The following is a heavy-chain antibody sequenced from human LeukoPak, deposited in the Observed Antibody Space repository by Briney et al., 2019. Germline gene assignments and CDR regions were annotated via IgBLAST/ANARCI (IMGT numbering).Heavy chain of an antibody. J-gene: IGHJ4*02. D-gene: IGHD5-18*01. V-gene: IGHV3-23*01. CDR3: AREEDTAMVTDY. CDR2: ISGSGGST. Sequence: GGSLRLSCAASGFTFSSYAMSWVRQAPGKGLEWVSAISGSGGSTYYADSVKGRFTISRDNAKNSLYLQMNSLRAEDTAVYYCAREEDTAMVTDYWGQGTLVTVSS. CDR1: GFTFSSYA.